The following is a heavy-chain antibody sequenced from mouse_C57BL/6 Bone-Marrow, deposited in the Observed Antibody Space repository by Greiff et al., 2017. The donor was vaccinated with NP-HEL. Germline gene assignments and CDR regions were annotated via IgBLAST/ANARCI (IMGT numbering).Heavy chain of an antibody. CDR3: AREGDYPWFAY. V-gene: IGHV5-4*01. D-gene: IGHD2-4*01. J-gene: IGHJ3*01. CDR2: ISDGGSYS. Sequence: DVHLVESGGGLVKPGGSLKLSCAASGFTFRSYAMSWVRQTPEKRLEWVATISDGGSYSYYPANVKGRFTISRDNAKNNLYLQMSHLKSEDTAMYYCAREGDYPWFAYWGQGTLVTVSA. CDR1: GFTFRSYA.